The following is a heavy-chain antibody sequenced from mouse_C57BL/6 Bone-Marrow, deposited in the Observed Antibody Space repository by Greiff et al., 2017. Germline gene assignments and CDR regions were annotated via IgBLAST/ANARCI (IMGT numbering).Heavy chain of an antibody. CDR3: ARAGSSYRYFDV. CDR2: IYPGDGDT. D-gene: IGHD1-1*01. J-gene: IGHJ1*03. V-gene: IGHV1-82*01. CDR1: GYAFSSSW. Sequence: QVQLQQSGPELVKPGASVKISCKASGYAFSSSWMNWVKQRTGKGLEWIGRIYPGDGDTNYNGTFKGKATLTADKSSSTAYMTLSSLTSEDSAVYFCARAGSSYRYFDVWGTGTTVTVSS.